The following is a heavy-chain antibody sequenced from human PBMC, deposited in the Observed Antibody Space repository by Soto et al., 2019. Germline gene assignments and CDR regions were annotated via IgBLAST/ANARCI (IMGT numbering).Heavy chain of an antibody. CDR2: ISAYNGNT. D-gene: IGHD2-2*01. J-gene: IGHJ5*02. V-gene: IGHV1-18*01. CDR3: ARDWGGGYQLAYNWFDP. CDR1: GYTFTSYG. Sequence: QVQLVQSGAEVKKPGASVKVSCKASGYTFTSYGISWVRQAPGQGLEWMGWISAYNGNTNYAQKLQGRVTMTTDTSTSTAYMELRSLRADDTAVYYCARDWGGGYQLAYNWFDPWGQGTLVTVSS.